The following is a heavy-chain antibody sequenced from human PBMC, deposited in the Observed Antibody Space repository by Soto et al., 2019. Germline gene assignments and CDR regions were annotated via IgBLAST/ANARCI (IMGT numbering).Heavy chain of an antibody. CDR3: ARGGDSYYGSGSYSRSLDRFDP. V-gene: IGHV3-33*01. D-gene: IGHD3-10*01. CDR1: GFTFSTYG. Sequence: GGSLRLSCAASGFTFSTYGMHWVRQAPGKGLEWVAVIWYDGSNKYYADSVKGRFTISRDNSKNTLYLQMNSLRAEDTAVYYCARGGDSYYGSGSYSRSLDRFDPWGQGTLVTVSS. J-gene: IGHJ5*02. CDR2: IWYDGSNK.